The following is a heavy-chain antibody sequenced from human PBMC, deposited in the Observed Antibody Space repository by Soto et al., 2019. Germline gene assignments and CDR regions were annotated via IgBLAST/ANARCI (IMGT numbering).Heavy chain of an antibody. CDR1: GYTFTSYA. D-gene: IGHD4-4*01. V-gene: IGHV1-3*01. J-gene: IGHJ4*02. CDR2: INAGNGNT. CDR3: ARAESRNRPDY. Sequence: ASVKVSCKASGYTFTSYAMHWVRQAPGQRLEWMGWINAGNGNTKYSQKFRGRVTITRDTSASTAYMELSSLRSEDTAVYYCARAESRNRPDYWGQGTLVTAPQ.